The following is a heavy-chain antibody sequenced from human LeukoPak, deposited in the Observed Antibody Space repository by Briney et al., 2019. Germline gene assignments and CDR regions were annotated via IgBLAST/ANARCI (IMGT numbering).Heavy chain of an antibody. CDR3: ARGGGELLYFDY. J-gene: IGHJ4*02. V-gene: IGHV4-39*07. D-gene: IGHD1-26*01. Sequence: PSETLSLTCTVSGGSISSSSYYWGWIRQPPGKGLEWIGSIYYSGSTYYNPSLKSRVTISVDTSKNQFSLKLSSVTAADTAVYYCARGGGELLYFDYWGQGTLVTVSS. CDR2: IYYSGST. CDR1: GGSISSSSYY.